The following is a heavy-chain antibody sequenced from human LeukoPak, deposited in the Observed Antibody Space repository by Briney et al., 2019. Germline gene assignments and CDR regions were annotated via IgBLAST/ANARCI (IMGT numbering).Heavy chain of an antibody. J-gene: IGHJ3*01. D-gene: IGHD1-26*01. CDR2: ISTDSDSI. Sequence: GGSLRLSCAASGFTFSTYNMNWVRQAPGKGLEWVSYISTDSDSIYYADSVKGRFTISRDNAKNSLYLQMNSLRDEDTAVYYCAIDAWDLPLDAFDLWGQGAMVTVSS. V-gene: IGHV3-48*02. CDR3: AIDAWDLPLDAFDL. CDR1: GFTFSTYN.